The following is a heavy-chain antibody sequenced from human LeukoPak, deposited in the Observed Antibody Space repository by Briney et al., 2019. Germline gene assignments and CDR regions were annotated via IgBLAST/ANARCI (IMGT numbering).Heavy chain of an antibody. D-gene: IGHD2-15*01. Sequence: HGESLKISCKGSGYSFTSHWIGWVRQMPGKGLEWMGIIYPGDSDTRYSPSFQGQVTISADKSISTAYLQRSSLKASDTAMYYCARVGVAAKSSRYFDYWGQGTLVTVSS. CDR2: IYPGDSDT. CDR1: GYSFTSHW. CDR3: ARVGVAAKSSRYFDY. V-gene: IGHV5-51*01. J-gene: IGHJ4*02.